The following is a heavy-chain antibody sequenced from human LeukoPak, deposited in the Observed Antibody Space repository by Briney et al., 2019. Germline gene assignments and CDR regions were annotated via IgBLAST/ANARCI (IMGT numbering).Heavy chain of an antibody. CDR3: ARAETYSSDWYDPFFDY. Sequence: SETLSLTCTVSGYSISSGYYWGWIRQPPGKGLEWTGSLDHSGSTYYNPSLKSRITISVDTSKNQFSLKLRSVTAADTAVYYCARAETYSSDWYDPFFDYWGQGTLVTVSS. CDR1: GYSISSGYY. J-gene: IGHJ4*02. D-gene: IGHD6-19*01. CDR2: LDHSGST. V-gene: IGHV4-38-2*02.